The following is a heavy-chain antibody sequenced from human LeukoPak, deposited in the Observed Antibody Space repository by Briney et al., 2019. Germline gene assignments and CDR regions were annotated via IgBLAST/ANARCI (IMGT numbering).Heavy chain of an antibody. CDR2: IYYSGST. Sequence: SETLSLTCTVSGGSISSSTYSWGWIRQPPGKGLEWIGNIYYSGSTFYNPSLKSRVTISLDTSKHQFSLKLSSVTAADTAVYYCARLPIMVGAPRHFQDWGQGTLVIVSS. CDR1: GGSISSSTYS. V-gene: IGHV4-39*01. D-gene: IGHD1-26*01. CDR3: ARLPIMVGAPRHFQD. J-gene: IGHJ1*01.